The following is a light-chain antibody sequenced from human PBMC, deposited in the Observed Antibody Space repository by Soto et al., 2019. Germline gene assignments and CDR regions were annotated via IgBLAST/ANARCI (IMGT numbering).Light chain of an antibody. J-gene: IGKJ5*01. CDR3: QQYKNWPL. CDR2: VAS. Sequence: IVMTQSPGTMSVSPGEGVTLSCRASQSVRSHVAWYEQKPGHPPRLLIYVASARAPRIPARFQGSGDGTEFTLTLTGLQSEGFAVHSCQQYKNWPLFGQGTRLEIK. V-gene: IGKV3-15*01. CDR1: QSVRSH.